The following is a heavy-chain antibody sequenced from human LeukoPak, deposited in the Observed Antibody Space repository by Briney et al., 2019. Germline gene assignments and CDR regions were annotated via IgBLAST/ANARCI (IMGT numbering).Heavy chain of an antibody. CDR3: ARDRVGSGWPRPYYFEF. J-gene: IGHJ4*02. Sequence: ASVRVSCKPSGYTFTGYYLHWVRQAPGQALEWMGWISPNTGATVYAQNFQDRVTMSRDTSIDTAYMDLSSLRSDDTAVYYCARDRVGSGWPRPYYFEFWGQGTPVTVSS. CDR1: GYTFTGYY. D-gene: IGHD6-19*01. V-gene: IGHV1-2*02. CDR2: ISPNTGAT.